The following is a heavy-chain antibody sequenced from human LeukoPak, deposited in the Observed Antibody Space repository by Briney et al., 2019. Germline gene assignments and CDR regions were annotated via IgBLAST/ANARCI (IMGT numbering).Heavy chain of an antibody. CDR1: GFTFSSYA. J-gene: IGHJ4*02. V-gene: IGHV3-30*01. D-gene: IGHD2-21*01. Sequence: PGGSLRLSCAASGFTFSSYAMHWVRQAPGKGLEWVAVISYDGSSKYYADSVKGRFTISRDNSKNTLYLQMNSLRAEDTAVYYCARDLNNCAGKGDCWGQGTLVTVSS. CDR2: ISYDGSSK. CDR3: ARDLNNCAGKGDC.